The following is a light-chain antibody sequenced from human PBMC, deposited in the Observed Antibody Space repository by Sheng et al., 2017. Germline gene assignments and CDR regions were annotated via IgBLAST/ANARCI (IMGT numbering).Light chain of an antibody. CDR2: SAS. V-gene: IGKV1-39*01. CDR3: QQSYTSPSLT. CDR1: HYIGDY. Sequence: DIQMTQSPSSLSASVGDRVTITCRASHYIGDYLNWYQQKPGKAPKLLIYSASILYTGVSSRFSGSGSGTDFVLTISSLQPDDFATYYCQQSYTSPSLTFGGGTKVEIK. J-gene: IGKJ4*01.